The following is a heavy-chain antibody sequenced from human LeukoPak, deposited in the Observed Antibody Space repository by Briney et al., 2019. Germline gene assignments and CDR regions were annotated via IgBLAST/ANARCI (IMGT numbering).Heavy chain of an antibody. J-gene: IGHJ3*02. D-gene: IGHD3-10*01. Sequence: SETLSLTCTVSGGSISSSGYSWGWFRQPPGKGLEWIGGIYYSGSTYSNPSLKSRVTISVDTSRNQFSLRLSSVTAAATAVFFCARRGGHYNGSGSYYTGDAFDIWGQGTMVTVSS. CDR3: ARRGGHYNGSGSYYTGDAFDI. CDR1: GGSISSSGYS. V-gene: IGHV4-39*07. CDR2: IYYSGST.